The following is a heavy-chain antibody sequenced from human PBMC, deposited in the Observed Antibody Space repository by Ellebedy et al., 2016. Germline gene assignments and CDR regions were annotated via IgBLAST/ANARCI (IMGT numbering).Heavy chain of an antibody. D-gene: IGHD6-13*01. CDR1: GGSISSSSYY. J-gene: IGHJ6*02. Sequence: SETLSLXXTVSGGSISSSSYYWGWIRQPPGKGLEWIGSIYYSGSTYYNPSLKSRVTISVDTSKNQFSLKLSSVTAADTAVYYCARRGVIAAALTYYYGMDVWGQGTTVTVSS. CDR3: ARRGVIAAALTYYYGMDV. CDR2: IYYSGST. V-gene: IGHV4-39*01.